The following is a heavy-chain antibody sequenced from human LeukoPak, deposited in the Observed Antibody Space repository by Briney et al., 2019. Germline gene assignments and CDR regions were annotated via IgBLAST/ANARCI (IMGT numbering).Heavy chain of an antibody. CDR3: AKTEPGYSIGWYLYYYYMDA. V-gene: IGHV3-30*02. Sequence: GGSLRLSCAASGFTFSSYGMHWVRKAPGKGLEGVAFIRYDGRNRYYADSVKGRFTISRDNSKNTLYLQMNSLRAEDTAVYYCAKTEPGYSIGWYLYYYYMDAWGKGATVTMSS. J-gene: IGHJ6*03. CDR2: IRYDGRNR. CDR1: GFTFSSYG. D-gene: IGHD6-19*01.